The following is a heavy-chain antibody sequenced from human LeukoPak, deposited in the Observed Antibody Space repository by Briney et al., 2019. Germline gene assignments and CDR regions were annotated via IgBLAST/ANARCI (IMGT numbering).Heavy chain of an antibody. V-gene: IGHV4-34*01. D-gene: IGHD2-2*02. CDR1: GGSFSGHY. Sequence: SETLSLTCAVYGGSFSGHYWSWLRQPPGKGLEWIGEINHSGSTNYNPSLKSRVTISVDTSKNQFSLKLSSVTAADTAVYYCARDEGDTSCYNHWGQGTLVTVSS. J-gene: IGHJ5*02. CDR2: INHSGST. CDR3: ARDEGDTSCYNH.